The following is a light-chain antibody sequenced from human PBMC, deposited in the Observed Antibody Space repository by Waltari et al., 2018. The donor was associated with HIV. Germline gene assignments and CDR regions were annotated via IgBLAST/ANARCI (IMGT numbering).Light chain of an antibody. CDR1: SSDVGGYNY. CDR3: SSHAGSKGV. V-gene: IGLV2-8*01. CDR2: DVI. J-gene: IGLJ2*01. Sequence: QSALTQPPSASGSPGQSVTLSCTGTSSDVGGYNYVSWHQQHPDKAPKLMIYDVIQRPSWVPDRFSGSKAGNRASLTVSGLQPEDEADYYCSSHAGSKGVFGGGTRLTVL.